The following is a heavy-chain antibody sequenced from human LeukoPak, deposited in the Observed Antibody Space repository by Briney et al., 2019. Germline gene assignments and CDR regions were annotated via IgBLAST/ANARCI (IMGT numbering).Heavy chain of an antibody. D-gene: IGHD3-22*01. CDR1: GITFSGYT. Sequence: GGSLRLSCAASGITFSGYTMSWVRQAPGKGLEWVSSILNNGATTYYADSVKGRFTISRDNSKNTLYLQMNSLRAEDTAVYYCAKDFHASSGYYLDYWGQGTLVTVSS. J-gene: IGHJ4*02. V-gene: IGHV3-23*01. CDR3: AKDFHASSGYYLDY. CDR2: ILNNGATT.